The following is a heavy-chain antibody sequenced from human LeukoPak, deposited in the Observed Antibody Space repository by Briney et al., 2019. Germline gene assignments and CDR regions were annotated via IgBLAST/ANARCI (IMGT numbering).Heavy chain of an antibody. CDR3: ARGLVVVVTALDY. D-gene: IGHD2-21*02. V-gene: IGHV3-48*03. J-gene: IGHJ4*02. CDR1: GFTFSSYE. CDR2: ISSSGSTI. Sequence: GGSLRLSCAASGFTFSSYEMNWVRQAPGKGLEWISYISSSGSTIYYADSVKGRFTISRDNAKNSLYLQMNSLRAEDTAVYYCARGLVVVVTALDYWGQGTLVTVSS.